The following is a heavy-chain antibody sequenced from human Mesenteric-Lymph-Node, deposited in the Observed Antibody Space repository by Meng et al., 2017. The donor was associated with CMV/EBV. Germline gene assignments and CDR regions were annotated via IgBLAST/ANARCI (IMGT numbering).Heavy chain of an antibody. Sequence: GGSLRLSCTVSGGSISSYYWSWIRQPPGKGLEWVANIKQDGSEKYYVDSVKGRFTISRDNAKNSLYLQMNSLRAEDTAVYYCARDEYCSSTSCYNYGMDVWGQGTTVTVSS. CDR1: GGSISSYY. V-gene: IGHV3-7*01. CDR2: IKQDGSEK. CDR3: ARDEYCSSTSCYNYGMDV. D-gene: IGHD2-2*01. J-gene: IGHJ6*02.